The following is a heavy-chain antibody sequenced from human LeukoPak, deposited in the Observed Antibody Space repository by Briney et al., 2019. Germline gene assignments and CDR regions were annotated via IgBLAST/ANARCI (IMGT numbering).Heavy chain of an antibody. CDR2: IGGGGGST. J-gene: IGHJ4*02. Sequence: GGSLRLSCAASGFTFSDYAMSWVRQAPGTGLEWVSTIGGGGGSTYYADSVKGRFTISRDNSKNTLYLQMISLRAEDTAVYYCARGGTAMVDYWGQGTLVTVSS. V-gene: IGHV3-23*01. CDR1: GFTFSDYA. CDR3: ARGGTAMVDY. D-gene: IGHD5-18*01.